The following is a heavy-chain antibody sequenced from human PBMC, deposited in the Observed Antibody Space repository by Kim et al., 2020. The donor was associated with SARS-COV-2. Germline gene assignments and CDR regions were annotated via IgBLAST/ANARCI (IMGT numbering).Heavy chain of an antibody. Sequence: ASVKVSCKASGYTFTSYYMHWVRQAPGQGLEWMGIINPSGGSTSYAQKFQGRVTMTRDTSTSTVYMELSSLRSEDTAVYYCARTSIAAAGRLVNYYGMDVWGQGTTVTVSS. CDR2: INPSGGST. V-gene: IGHV1-46*01. D-gene: IGHD6-13*01. CDR3: ARTSIAAAGRLVNYYGMDV. CDR1: GYTFTSYY. J-gene: IGHJ6*02.